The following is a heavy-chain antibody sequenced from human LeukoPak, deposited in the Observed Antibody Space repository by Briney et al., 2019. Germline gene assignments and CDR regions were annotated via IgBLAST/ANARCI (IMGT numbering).Heavy chain of an antibody. CDR2: ISSSSSYT. D-gene: IGHD6-19*01. Sequence: NSGGSLRLSCAASGFTFSDYYMSWIRQAPGKGLEWVSYISSSSSYTNYADSVKRRFTISRDNAKNSLYLQMNSLRAEDTAVYYCARETTSIAVAGFDYWGQGTLVTVSS. J-gene: IGHJ4*02. CDR3: ARETTSIAVAGFDY. CDR1: GFTFSDYY. V-gene: IGHV3-11*05.